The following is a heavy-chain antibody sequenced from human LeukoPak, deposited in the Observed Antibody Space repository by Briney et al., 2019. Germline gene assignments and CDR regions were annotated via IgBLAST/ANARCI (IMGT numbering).Heavy chain of an antibody. CDR3: ASNYYDSSGYYPEFDN. Sequence: SETLSLTCTVSGGSISSYYWSWIRQPAGKGLEWIGRIYTSGSTNYNPSLKSRVTMSVDTSKNQFSLKLSSVTAADTAVYYCASNYYDSSGYYPEFDNWGQGTLVTVSS. CDR2: IYTSGST. D-gene: IGHD3-22*01. J-gene: IGHJ4*02. CDR1: GGSISSYY. V-gene: IGHV4-4*07.